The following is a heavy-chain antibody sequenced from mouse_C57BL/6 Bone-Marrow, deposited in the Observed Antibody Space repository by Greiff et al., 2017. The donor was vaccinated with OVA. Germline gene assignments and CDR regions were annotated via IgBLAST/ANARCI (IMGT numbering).Heavy chain of an antibody. J-gene: IGHJ3*01. Sequence: EVKLMESGAELVRPGASVKLSCTASGFNIKDDYMHWVKQRPEQGLEWIGWIDPENGDTEYASKFQGKATITADTSSNTAYLQLSSLTSEDTAVYYCTFYYYGSSPFAYWGQGTLVTVSA. CDR2: IDPENGDT. CDR3: TFYYYGSSPFAY. CDR1: GFNIKDDY. D-gene: IGHD1-1*01. V-gene: IGHV14-4*01.